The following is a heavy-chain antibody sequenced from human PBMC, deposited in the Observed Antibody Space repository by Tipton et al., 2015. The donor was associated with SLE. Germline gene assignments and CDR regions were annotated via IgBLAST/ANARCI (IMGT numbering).Heavy chain of an antibody. CDR3: AKGHTVTTFDY. D-gene: IGHD4-17*01. CDR1: GFTFDDYA. V-gene: IGHV3-9*01. CDR2: ISWNSGSI. Sequence: RSLRLSCAASGFTFDDYAMHWVRQAPGKGLEWVSGISWNSGSIGYADSVKGRFTISRDSSKNTLYLQMNSLRAEDTAVYYCAKGHTVTTFDYWGQGTLVTVSS. J-gene: IGHJ4*02.